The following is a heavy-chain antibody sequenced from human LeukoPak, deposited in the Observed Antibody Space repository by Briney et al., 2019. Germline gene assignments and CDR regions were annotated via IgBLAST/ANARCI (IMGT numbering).Heavy chain of an antibody. Sequence: SVKVSCKASGGTFSSYAISWVRQAPGQGLEWMGRIIPILGIANYAQKFQDRVTITADKSTSTAYMELSSLRSEDTAVYYCARDRTSSAYYYYYGMDVWGQGTTVTVSS. J-gene: IGHJ6*02. D-gene: IGHD2-2*01. CDR2: IIPILGIA. V-gene: IGHV1-69*04. CDR3: ARDRTSSAYYYYYGMDV. CDR1: GGTFSSYA.